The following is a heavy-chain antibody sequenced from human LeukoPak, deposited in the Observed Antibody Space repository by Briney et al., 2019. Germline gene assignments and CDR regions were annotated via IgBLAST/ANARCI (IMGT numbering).Heavy chain of an antibody. CDR2: INHSGST. CDR1: GGSFSGYY. D-gene: IGHD6-19*01. CDR3: ARAASIAVVIN. J-gene: IGHJ4*02. V-gene: IGHV4-34*01. Sequence: SETLSLTCAVYGGSFSGYYWSWIRQPPVKGLEWIGEINHSGSTNYNPSLKSRVTISVDTSKNQFSLKLSSVTAADTAVYYCARAASIAVVINWGQGTLVTVSS.